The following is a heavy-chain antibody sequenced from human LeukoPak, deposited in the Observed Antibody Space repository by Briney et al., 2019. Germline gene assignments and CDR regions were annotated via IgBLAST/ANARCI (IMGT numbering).Heavy chain of an antibody. CDR1: GFTFSSYE. Sequence: GGSLRLSCAASGFTFSSYEMNWVRQAPGKGLEWVSYISSSGSTIYYADSVKGRFTISRDNAKNSLYLQMNSLRAEDTAVYYCARDTCSGGSCFQNWGQGTLVSVSS. CDR3: ARDTCSGGSCFQN. D-gene: IGHD2-15*01. J-gene: IGHJ1*01. CDR2: ISSSGSTI. V-gene: IGHV3-48*03.